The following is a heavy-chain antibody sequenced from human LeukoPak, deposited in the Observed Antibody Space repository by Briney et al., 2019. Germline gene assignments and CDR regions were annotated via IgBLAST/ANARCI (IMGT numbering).Heavy chain of an antibody. Sequence: PGRSLRLSCAASGFTFSSYGMHWVRQAPGKGLEWVAVISYDGSNKYYADSVKGRFTISRDNSKNTLYLQMNSLRAGDTAVYYCAREYCSTTRCAGGYFFDLWGRGILVTVSS. CDR2: ISYDGSNK. CDR3: AREYCSTTRCAGGYFFDL. J-gene: IGHJ2*01. D-gene: IGHD2-2*01. CDR1: GFTFSSYG. V-gene: IGHV3-30*03.